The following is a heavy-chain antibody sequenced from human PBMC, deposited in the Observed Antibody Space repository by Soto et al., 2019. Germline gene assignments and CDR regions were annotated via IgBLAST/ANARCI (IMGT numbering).Heavy chain of an antibody. V-gene: IGHV1-69*13. Sequence: GASVKVSCKASGCTFSSYAISWVRQAPGQGLEWMGGIIPIFGTANYAQKFQGRVTITADESTSTAYMELSSLRSEDTAVYYCARHSSKYDFWSGYSLRGNYYYGMDVWGQGTTVTVSS. CDR2: IIPIFGTA. CDR3: ARHSSKYDFWSGYSLRGNYYYGMDV. J-gene: IGHJ6*02. CDR1: GCTFSSYA. D-gene: IGHD3-3*01.